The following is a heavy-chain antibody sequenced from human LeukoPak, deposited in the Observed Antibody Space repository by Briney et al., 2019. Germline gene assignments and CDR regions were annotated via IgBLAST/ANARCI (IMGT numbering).Heavy chain of an antibody. Sequence: GGSLRLSCAASGFTFSSYDMSWVRQAPGKGLEWVSGVSGSGDSTHYADSVKGRFTISRDNSKDTLYLQMNSLRAEDTAVYYCALHHGSYYLGRWFDPWGQGTLVTVSS. D-gene: IGHD1-26*01. V-gene: IGHV3-23*01. J-gene: IGHJ5*02. CDR2: VSGSGDST. CDR1: GFTFSSYD. CDR3: ALHHGSYYLGRWFDP.